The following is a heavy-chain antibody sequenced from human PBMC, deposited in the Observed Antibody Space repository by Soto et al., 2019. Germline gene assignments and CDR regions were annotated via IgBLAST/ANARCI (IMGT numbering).Heavy chain of an antibody. D-gene: IGHD6-19*01. Sequence: QVQLQESGPGLVKPSETLSLTCTVSGGSISSSYWSWIRQPPGKGLEWIGYIYYSGSTNYNPSLKIRGHISVDTSKNQFSLKLSSVTAADTAVYYCARYLSSGWYYFDYWGQGTLVTVSS. J-gene: IGHJ4*02. CDR3: ARYLSSGWYYFDY. CDR1: GGSISSSY. CDR2: IYYSGST. V-gene: IGHV4-59*08.